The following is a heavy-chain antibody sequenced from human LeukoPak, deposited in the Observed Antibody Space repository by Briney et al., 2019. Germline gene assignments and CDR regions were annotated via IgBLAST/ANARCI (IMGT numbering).Heavy chain of an antibody. CDR2: LSGSGGST. D-gene: IGHD3-22*01. J-gene: IGHJ4*02. V-gene: IGHV3-23*01. Sequence: GGSLRLSCAASGFTFSSYAMSWVRQAPGKRPEWVSALSGSGGSTYYADSVKGRFTISRDNSKNTLYLQMNSLRAEDTAVYYCARGGSYYYDTSAYFAYWGQGTLVTVSS. CDR3: ARGGSYYYDTSAYFAY. CDR1: GFTFSSYA.